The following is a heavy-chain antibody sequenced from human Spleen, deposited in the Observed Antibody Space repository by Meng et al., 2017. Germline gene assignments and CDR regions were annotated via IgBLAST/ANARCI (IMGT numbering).Heavy chain of an antibody. V-gene: IGHV1-69-2*01. J-gene: IGHJ4*02. CDR2: VDPEDGET. Sequence: VLLVQHGAEVKKPGATVKISFKVSGYTFTDYYIHWVQQAPGKGLEWMGVVDPEDGETIYAEKFQGRVTITADTSTDTAYMELSSLRSEDTAMYYCARDEDISAAGKLFGDYWGQGTLVTVSS. D-gene: IGHD6-13*01. CDR1: GYTFTDYY. CDR3: ARDEDISAAGKLFGDY.